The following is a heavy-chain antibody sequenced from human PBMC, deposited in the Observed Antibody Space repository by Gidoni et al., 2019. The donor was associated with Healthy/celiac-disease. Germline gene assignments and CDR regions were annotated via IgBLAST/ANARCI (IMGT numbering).Heavy chain of an antibody. CDR3: ARRRSSSSGPFDY. D-gene: IGHD6-6*01. Sequence: EVQLVESGGGLVQPGGSLRLSCAASVLPFSSDWMPWVRHAPGKGPVWMSRINSDGSSTSYADSVKSRFSISRDNDRNTLYLQMNSLRAEDTAVYYCARRRSSSSGPFDYWGQGTLVTVSS. CDR2: INSDGSST. CDR1: VLPFSSDW. V-gene: IGHV3-74*01. J-gene: IGHJ4*02.